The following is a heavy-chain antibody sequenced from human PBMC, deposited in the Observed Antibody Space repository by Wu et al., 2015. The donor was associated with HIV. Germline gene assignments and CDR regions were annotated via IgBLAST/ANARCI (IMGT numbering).Heavy chain of an antibody. CDR1: GYTLTELS. J-gene: IGHJ6*03. Sequence: QVQLVQSGAEVKKPGASVKVSCKVSGYTLTELSMHWVRQAPGKGLEWMGGFDPEDGETIYAQKFQGRVTMTEDTSTDTAYMELSSLRSEDTAVYYCATGSCGCSSTSCPSYYYYYMDVWGKGTTVTVSS. CDR3: ATGSCGCSSTSCPSYYYYYMDV. CDR2: FDPEDGET. V-gene: IGHV1-24*01. D-gene: IGHD2-2*01.